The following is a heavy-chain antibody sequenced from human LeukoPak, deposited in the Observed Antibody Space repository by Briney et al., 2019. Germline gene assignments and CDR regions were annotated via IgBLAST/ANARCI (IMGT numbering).Heavy chain of an antibody. D-gene: IGHD1-1*01. Sequence: ASVKVSCKASGYTFTGYYMHWVRQAPGQGLEWMGWINPNGGGTNYAQKFQGRVTMTRGTSISTAYMELSRLRCDDTAVYYCARDPAPGEFDPWGQRTLVTLSS. CDR3: ARDPAPGEFDP. CDR2: INPNGGGT. CDR1: GYTFTGYY. J-gene: IGHJ5*02. V-gene: IGHV1-2*02.